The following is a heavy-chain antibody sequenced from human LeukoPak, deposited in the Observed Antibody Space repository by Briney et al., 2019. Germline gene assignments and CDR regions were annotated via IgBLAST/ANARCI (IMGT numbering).Heavy chain of an antibody. CDR1: GYTFTSYY. J-gene: IGHJ3*02. Sequence: GASVKVSCTASGYTFTSYYMHWVRQAPGQGLEWMGWINPNSGGTNYAQKFQGRVTMTRDTSISTAYMELSRLRSDDTAVYYCASFHDDTTGYYYVDAFDIWGQGTLVTVSS. CDR3: ASFHDDTTGYYYVDAFDI. V-gene: IGHV1-2*02. D-gene: IGHD3-22*01. CDR2: INPNSGGT.